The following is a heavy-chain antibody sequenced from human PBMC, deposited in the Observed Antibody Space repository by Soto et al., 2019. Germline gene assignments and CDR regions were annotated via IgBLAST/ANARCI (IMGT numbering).Heavy chain of an antibody. V-gene: IGHV1-46*01. CDR1: GYTFTSYY. Sequence: QVQLVQSGAEVKKPGASVKVSCKASGYTFTSYYMHWVRQAPGQGLEWMGIINPSGGSTSYAQKFQGGVTMNRDTSTSKVYMELSSLRSEDTAVYYCARDRVYYDFWSGYTFDYWGQGTLVTVSS. CDR3: ARDRVYYDFWSGYTFDY. J-gene: IGHJ4*02. D-gene: IGHD3-3*01. CDR2: INPSGGST.